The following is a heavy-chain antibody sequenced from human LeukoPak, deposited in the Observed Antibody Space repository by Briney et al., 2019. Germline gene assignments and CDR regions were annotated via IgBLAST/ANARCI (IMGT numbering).Heavy chain of an antibody. CDR2: IIDSGIST. CDR3: AKGSRGNYDY. CDR1: GFTFNSYA. Sequence: GGSLRLSCAASGFTFNSYAMAWVRQAPEKGLEWVSSIIDSGISTYYADSVKGRFTISRDNSKNTLYLQMNSLRAEDTAVYYCAKGSRGNYDYWAQRTLVTVSS. V-gene: IGHV3-23*01. J-gene: IGHJ4*02. D-gene: IGHD1-26*01.